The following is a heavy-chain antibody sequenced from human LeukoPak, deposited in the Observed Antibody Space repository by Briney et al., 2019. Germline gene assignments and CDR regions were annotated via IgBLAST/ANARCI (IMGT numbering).Heavy chain of an antibody. Sequence: GGSLRLSCAASGFTFSSYGMHWVRQAPGKGLEWVAFIRYDGSNKYYADSVKGRLTISRDNSKNTLYLQMNSLRAEDTAVYYCAKGTYSGTENWFDPWGQGTLVTVSS. CDR2: IRYDGSNK. J-gene: IGHJ5*02. D-gene: IGHD1-26*01. CDR3: AKGTYSGTENWFDP. CDR1: GFTFSSYG. V-gene: IGHV3-30*02.